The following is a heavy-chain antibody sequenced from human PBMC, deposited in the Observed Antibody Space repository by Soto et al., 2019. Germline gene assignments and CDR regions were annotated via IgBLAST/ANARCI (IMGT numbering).Heavy chain of an antibody. J-gene: IGHJ4*02. CDR3: TRPSKIDY. D-gene: IGHD4-4*01. V-gene: IGHV3-73*01. CDR1: GFTFSDYS. CDR2: IRSKANSYAT. Sequence: GSLGLSFAASGFTFSDYSMHGVRQASGKGLEWVGRIRSKANSYATAYAASVKGRFAISRDDSKNTAYLQMNSLKTEDTAVYYCTRPSKIDYWGQGTLVTVSS.